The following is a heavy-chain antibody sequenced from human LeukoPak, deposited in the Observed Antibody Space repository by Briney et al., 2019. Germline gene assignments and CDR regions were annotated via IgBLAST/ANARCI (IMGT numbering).Heavy chain of an antibody. V-gene: IGHV1-2*02. D-gene: IGHD6-19*01. CDR3: ARGGHSSGWYQDY. CDR1: GYTFTGYY. Sequence: ASVKVSCKTSGYTFTGYYMHWVRQAPGQGLEWMGWINPNSGGTNYAQKFQGRVTMTRDTSISTAYMELSRLRSDDTAVYYCARGGHSSGWYQDYWGQGTLVTVSS. J-gene: IGHJ4*02. CDR2: INPNSGGT.